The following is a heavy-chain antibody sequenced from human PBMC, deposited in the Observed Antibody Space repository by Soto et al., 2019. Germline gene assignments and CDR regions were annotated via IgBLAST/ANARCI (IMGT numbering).Heavy chain of an antibody. V-gene: IGHV3-7*01. D-gene: IGHD3-16*02. J-gene: IGHJ4*02. CDR1: GFTFSSYW. CDR3: ERDRENYDYIWGSYRSTSDY. Sequence: EVQLVESGGGLVQPGGSLRLSCAASGFTFSSYWMSWVRQAPGKGLEWVANIKQDGSEKYYVDSVKGRFTISRDNGKNSLYLQMNSLRAEDTAVYYCERDRENYDYIWGSYRSTSDYWGQGTLVTVSS. CDR2: IKQDGSEK.